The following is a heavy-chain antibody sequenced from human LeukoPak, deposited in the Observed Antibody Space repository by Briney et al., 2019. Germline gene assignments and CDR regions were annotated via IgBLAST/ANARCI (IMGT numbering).Heavy chain of an antibody. Sequence: PGGSLRLSCAASGFTFSSYTMNWVRQAPGKGLEWVSSISSSSSYIYYADSVKGRFTISRDNAKNSLYLQMNSLRAEDTAVYYCARVLLDTMIGPFRYWGQGTLVTVSS. CDR2: ISSSSSYI. CDR3: ARVLLDTMIGPFRY. CDR1: GFTFSSYT. D-gene: IGHD3-22*01. V-gene: IGHV3-21*01. J-gene: IGHJ4*02.